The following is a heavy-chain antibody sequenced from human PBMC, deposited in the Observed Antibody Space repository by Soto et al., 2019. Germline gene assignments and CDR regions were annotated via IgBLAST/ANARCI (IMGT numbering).Heavy chain of an antibody. CDR2: INPSGGST. CDR1: GYTFTSYY. Sequence: GASVKVSCKASGYTFTSYYMHWVRQAPGQGLEWMGIINPSGGSTSYAQKFQGRVTMTRDTSTSTVYMELSSLRSEDTAVYYCARGSITIFGVVIIPDLNPHDYWGQGTLVTVSS. D-gene: IGHD3-3*01. CDR3: ARGSITIFGVVIIPDLNPHDY. V-gene: IGHV1-46*01. J-gene: IGHJ4*02.